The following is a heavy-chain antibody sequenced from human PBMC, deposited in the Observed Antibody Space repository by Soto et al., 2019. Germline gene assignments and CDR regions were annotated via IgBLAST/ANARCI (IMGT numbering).Heavy chain of an antibody. CDR2: ISTSGGST. Sequence: PGGSLRLSCAASGFTFNAYSLSWVRQAPGKGLEWVSAISTSGGSTYYADSVKGRFTISRDSSQNTLYLQMNSLRAEDTAVYYCAKPDGATYNFRYWGQGTLVTVSS. V-gene: IGHV3-23*01. D-gene: IGHD1-1*01. J-gene: IGHJ4*02. CDR3: AKPDGATYNFRY. CDR1: GFTFNAYS.